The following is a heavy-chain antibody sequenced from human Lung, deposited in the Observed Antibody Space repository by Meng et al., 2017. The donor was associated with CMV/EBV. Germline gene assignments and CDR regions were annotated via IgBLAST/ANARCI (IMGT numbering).Heavy chain of an antibody. CDR2: IDGIGSSL. J-gene: IGHJ4*01. D-gene: IGHD3-16*01. CDR1: GLSMRFFW. CDR3: ARGLEEGLGWEMGY. V-gene: IGHV3-74*01. Sequence: VQLVVAGGGLVLPGGSPWRFVGGSGLSMRFFWIHWVRPVPGKGLGRLSCIDGIGSSLSYADSVRGRFSISRDDAKNTLFLQMNSLRVEDTAVYYCARGLEEGLGWEMGYWGHGTLVTVSS.